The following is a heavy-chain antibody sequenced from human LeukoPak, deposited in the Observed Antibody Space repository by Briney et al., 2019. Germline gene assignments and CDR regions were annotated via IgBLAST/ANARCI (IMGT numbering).Heavy chain of an antibody. CDR1: GDSISSPSYH. CDR3: ARVTGYTIEDYFDY. CDR2: VYFNGDT. V-gene: IGHV4-39*07. J-gene: IGHJ4*02. D-gene: IGHD3-9*01. Sequence: PSETLSLTCTYSGDSISSPSYHWHWIRQSPGKGLEWVASVYFNGDTYYNPSLKSRVTISVKTSKNQFSLKLRSVTAADTAVYYCARVTGYTIEDYFDYWGQGTLVTVSS.